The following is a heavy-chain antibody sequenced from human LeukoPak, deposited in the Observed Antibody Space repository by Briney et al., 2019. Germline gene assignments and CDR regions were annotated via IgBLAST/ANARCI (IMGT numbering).Heavy chain of an antibody. D-gene: IGHD3-3*01. J-gene: IGHJ4*02. CDR2: MNPNSGNT. Sequence: ASVKVSCKASGYTFTSYDINWVRQAAGQGLEWMGWMNPNSGNTGYAQKFQGRVTITRNTSISTAYMELSSLRSEDTAVYYCAREPPRRFLEWLNYFDYWGQGTLVTVSS. V-gene: IGHV1-8*03. CDR1: GYTFTSYD. CDR3: AREPPRRFLEWLNYFDY.